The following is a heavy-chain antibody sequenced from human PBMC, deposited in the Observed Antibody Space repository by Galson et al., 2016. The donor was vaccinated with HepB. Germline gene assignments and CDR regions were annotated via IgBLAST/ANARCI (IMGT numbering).Heavy chain of an antibody. CDR1: GGSFSGYY. D-gene: IGHD2-2*01. CDR2: INDSGST. J-gene: IGHJ6*02. V-gene: IGHV4-34*01. CDR3: ARRPAMTYYYYGMDV. Sequence: SETLSLTCTVYGGSFSGYYWSWIRQPPGKGLEWIGEINDSGSTNYNPSLKSRVTISVDTSKNQFSLKVSSVTAADPAVYYCARRPAMTYYYYGMDVWGQGTTVTVSS.